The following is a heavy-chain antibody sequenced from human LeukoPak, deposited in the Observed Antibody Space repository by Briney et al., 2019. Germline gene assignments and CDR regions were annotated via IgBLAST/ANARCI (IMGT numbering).Heavy chain of an antibody. CDR3: ARAADTAMPYYYYGMDV. D-gene: IGHD5-18*01. CDR1: GFTFSSYW. CDR2: IKQDGSEK. V-gene: IGHV3-7*01. J-gene: IGHJ6*02. Sequence: RGSLRLSCAASGFTFSSYWMSWVRQAPGKGLEWVANIKQDGSEKYYVDSVKGRFTISRDNAKNSLYLQMNSLRAEDTAVYYCARAADTAMPYYYYGMDVWGQGTTVTVSS.